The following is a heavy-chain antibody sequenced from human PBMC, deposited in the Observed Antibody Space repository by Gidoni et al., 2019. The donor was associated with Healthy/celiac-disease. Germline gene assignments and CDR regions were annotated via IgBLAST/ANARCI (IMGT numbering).Heavy chain of an antibody. CDR3: ARGAVAGTDFDY. D-gene: IGHD6-19*01. J-gene: IGHJ4*02. CDR2: IYYSGST. CDR1: GGSISSSSYY. V-gene: IGHV4-39*01. Sequence: QLQLQESGPGLVKPSETLSLTCTVSGGSISSSSYYWGWIRQPPGKGLEWIGSIYYSGSTYYNPSLKSRVTISVDTSKNQFSLKLSSVTAADTAVYYCARGAVAGTDFDYWGQGTLVTVSS.